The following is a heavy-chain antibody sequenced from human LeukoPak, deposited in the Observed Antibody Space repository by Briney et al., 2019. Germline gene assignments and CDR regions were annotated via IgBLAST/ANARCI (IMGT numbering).Heavy chain of an antibody. V-gene: IGHV1-69*13. Sequence: SVKVSCKASGYTFTSYSISWVRQAPGQGLEWMGGIIPIFGTANYAQKFQGRVTITADESTSTAYMELSSLRSEDTAVYYCAGLYCSGGSCYSYYYYGMDVWGQGTTVTVSS. J-gene: IGHJ6*02. CDR3: AGLYCSGGSCYSYYYYGMDV. CDR1: GYTFTSYS. D-gene: IGHD2-15*01. CDR2: IIPIFGTA.